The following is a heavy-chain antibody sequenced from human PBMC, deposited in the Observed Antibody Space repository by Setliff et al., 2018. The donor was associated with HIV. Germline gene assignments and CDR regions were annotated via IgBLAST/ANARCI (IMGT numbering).Heavy chain of an antibody. D-gene: IGHD1-26*01. Sequence: ASVKVSCKASAYTFTNNFIHWVRQAPGQGLAYMGIINPSDGATDYTQQFQGRLTMTSYTSTSTAYMELSSLRSEDTAVYYCASYSGSYYFILHYWGQGTLVTVSS. CDR1: AYTFTNNF. J-gene: IGHJ4*02. CDR2: INPSDGAT. V-gene: IGHV1-46*01. CDR3: ASYSGSYYFILHY.